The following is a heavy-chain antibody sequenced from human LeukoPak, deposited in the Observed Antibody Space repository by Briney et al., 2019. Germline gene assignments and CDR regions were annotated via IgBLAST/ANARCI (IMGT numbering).Heavy chain of an antibody. J-gene: IGHJ3*02. Sequence: GGSLRPSCAASGFTMSNYAVSWVRQAPGKGLEWVSAISGSGGTTYYADSVMGRFTISRDDSKNTLYLQMNSLRAEDTAVYFCAKGDYGGDPEAFDIWGQGTVVTVSS. CDR3: AKGDYGGDPEAFDI. V-gene: IGHV3-23*01. D-gene: IGHD4-23*01. CDR2: ISGSGGTT. CDR1: GFTMSNYA.